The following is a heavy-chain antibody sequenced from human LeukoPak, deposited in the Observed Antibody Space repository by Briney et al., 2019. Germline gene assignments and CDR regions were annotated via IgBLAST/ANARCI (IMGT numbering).Heavy chain of an antibody. CDR1: GYTFTSYG. Sequence: GASVKVSCKASGYTFTSYGISWVRQAPGQGLEWMGIINPSGGSTSYAQKFQGRVTMTRDMSTSTVYMELSSLRSEDTAVYYCARDVWGSYRAFDYWGQGTLVTVSS. CDR2: INPSGGST. J-gene: IGHJ4*02. D-gene: IGHD3-16*02. CDR3: ARDVWGSYRAFDY. V-gene: IGHV1-46*01.